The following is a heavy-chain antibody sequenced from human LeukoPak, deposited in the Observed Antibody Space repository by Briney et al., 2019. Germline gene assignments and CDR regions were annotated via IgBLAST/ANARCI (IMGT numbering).Heavy chain of an antibody. J-gene: IGHJ4*02. CDR2: ISSSSSPI. V-gene: IGHV3-48*01. CDR3: ARLGVGNYFDY. CDR1: GFPFSSYS. Sequence: GGSLRLSCVASGFPFSSYSMNWVRQAPGKGLEWVSYISSSSSPIYYADSVKGRFTISRDNAKNSLYLQMNSLRAEDTAVYYCARLGVGNYFDYWGQGTLVTVSS. D-gene: IGHD3-3*01.